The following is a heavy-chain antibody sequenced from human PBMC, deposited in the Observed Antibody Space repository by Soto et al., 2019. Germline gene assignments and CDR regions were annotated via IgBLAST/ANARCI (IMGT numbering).Heavy chain of an antibody. J-gene: IGHJ3*02. Sequence: QVQLVQSGAEVKKPGSSVKVSCKASGGTFSSYAISWVRQAPGQGLEWMGGIIPIFGTANYAQKFQGRVTITADESTSTAYMELSSLRSEDTAVYYCAREYHDFWSGSRLRSAFDIWGQGTMVTVSS. D-gene: IGHD3-3*01. CDR2: IIPIFGTA. CDR3: AREYHDFWSGSRLRSAFDI. V-gene: IGHV1-69*01. CDR1: GGTFSSYA.